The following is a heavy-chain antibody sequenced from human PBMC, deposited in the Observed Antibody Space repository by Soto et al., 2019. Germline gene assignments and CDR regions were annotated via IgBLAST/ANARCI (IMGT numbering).Heavy chain of an antibody. Sequence: ASVKVSCKASGYTFTSYAMHWVRQAPGQRLEWMGWINAGNGNTKYSQKFQGRFTISRDNSKNTLYLQMNSLRAEDTAVYYCAKRSSSSTFDYWGQGTLVTVSS. CDR3: AKRSSSSTFDY. D-gene: IGHD6-6*01. V-gene: IGHV1-3*01. CDR1: GYTFTSYA. J-gene: IGHJ4*02. CDR2: INAGNGNT.